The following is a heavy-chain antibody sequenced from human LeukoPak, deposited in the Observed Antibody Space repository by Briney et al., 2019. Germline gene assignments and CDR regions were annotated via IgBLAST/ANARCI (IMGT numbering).Heavy chain of an antibody. CDR1: SVSFSGYY. D-gene: IGHD2-15*01. V-gene: IGHV4-34*01. CDR2: INHSGRT. CDR3: ATTQDCSGGSCPLNWFDP. J-gene: IGHJ5*02. Sequence: PSETLSLTCAVYSVSFSGYYWSWIRQPPGKGLEWIGEINHSGRTTYNASLKSRVTISIDTSKNQFSLKLSSVTAADTAMYYCATTQDCSGGSCPLNWFDPWGQGTLVTVSS.